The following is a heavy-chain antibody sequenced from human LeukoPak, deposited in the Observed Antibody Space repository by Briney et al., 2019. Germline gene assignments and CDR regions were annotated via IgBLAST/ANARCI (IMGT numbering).Heavy chain of an antibody. CDR2: IIPIFGKA. CDR1: GGTFSSYA. J-gene: IGHJ4*02. V-gene: IGHV1-69*05. Sequence: GASVKVSCKASGGTFSSYAISWVRQAPGQGLEWMGGIIPIFGKANYAQKFQGRVTITTDESTRTAYMELSSLRSEDTAVYYCARSPTSMVRGVISPSYFDYWGQGTLVTASS. CDR3: ARSPTSMVRGVISPSYFDY. D-gene: IGHD3-10*01.